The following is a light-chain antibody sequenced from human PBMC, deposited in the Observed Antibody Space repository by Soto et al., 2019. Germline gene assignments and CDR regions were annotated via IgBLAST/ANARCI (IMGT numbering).Light chain of an antibody. Sequence: DIQLTQSPSFLSASVGDRVTITCRASQGISTYLAWYQQYPGKAPKLLIYVASTLQSGVPSRFSGSGSGTEFTLTISSLQPEDFATYYCQQTYRSSWTFGPGTKVDIK. CDR1: QGISTY. CDR2: VAS. V-gene: IGKV1-9*01. CDR3: QQTYRSSWT. J-gene: IGKJ1*01.